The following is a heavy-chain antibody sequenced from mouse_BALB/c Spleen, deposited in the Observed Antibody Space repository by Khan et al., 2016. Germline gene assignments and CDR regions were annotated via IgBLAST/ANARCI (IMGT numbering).Heavy chain of an antibody. J-gene: IGHJ4*01. CDR3: ARRDDGGGAMDY. CDR2: IWSDGST. V-gene: IGHV2-6*02. Sequence: VPLLETGPGLVAPSQSLSITCTVSGFSLTSYGVHWVRQPPGKGLEWLVVIWSDGSTTYNSALKSRLSISKDNSKSQVFLKMNSLQTDDTAMYYCARRDDGGGAMDYWGQGTSVTVSS. CDR1: GFSLTSYG. D-gene: IGHD2-3*01.